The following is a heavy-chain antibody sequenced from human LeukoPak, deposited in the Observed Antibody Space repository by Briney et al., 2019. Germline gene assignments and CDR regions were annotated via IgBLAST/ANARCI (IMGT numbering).Heavy chain of an antibody. Sequence: ASVKVSCKASGYTFTSYGISWVRQAPGQGLEWMGWISAYNGNTNYAQKLQGRVTMTTDTSTSTAYMELRSLRSDDTAVYYCARLRRYYDSSGHNFDYWGQGTLVTVSS. CDR3: ARLRRYYDSSGHNFDY. CDR2: ISAYNGNT. J-gene: IGHJ4*02. D-gene: IGHD3-22*01. CDR1: GYTFTSYG. V-gene: IGHV1-18*01.